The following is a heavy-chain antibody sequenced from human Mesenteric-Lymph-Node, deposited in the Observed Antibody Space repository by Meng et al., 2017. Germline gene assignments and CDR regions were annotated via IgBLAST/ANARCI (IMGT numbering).Heavy chain of an antibody. V-gene: IGHV1-8*01. CDR1: GYTFTSYD. D-gene: IGHD6-19*01. CDR3: ARGGASGVPTDFDY. CDR2: MNPNSGNT. J-gene: IGHJ4*02. Sequence: ASVKVSCKASGYTFTSYDINWVRQATGQGLEWMGWMNPNSGNTGYAQKFQGRVTMTRNTSISTAYMELNILRSEDTAVYYCARGGASGVPTDFDYWGQGTLVTVSS.